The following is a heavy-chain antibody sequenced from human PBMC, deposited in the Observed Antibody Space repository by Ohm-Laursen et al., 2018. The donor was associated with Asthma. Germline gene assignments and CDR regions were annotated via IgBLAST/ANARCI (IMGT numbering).Heavy chain of an antibody. J-gene: IGHJ3*02. CDR1: GFTFRSYA. Sequence: SLRLSCAASGFTFRSYAMHWVRQAPGKGLEWVASISTASTFIYYADSVRGRFTTSRDNAKNSVYLQMNSLRAEDTAVYYCATAYSYDTAGAFDIWGQGTMVTVSS. V-gene: IGHV3-21*01. CDR2: ISTASTFI. D-gene: IGHD5-18*01. CDR3: ATAYSYDTAGAFDI.